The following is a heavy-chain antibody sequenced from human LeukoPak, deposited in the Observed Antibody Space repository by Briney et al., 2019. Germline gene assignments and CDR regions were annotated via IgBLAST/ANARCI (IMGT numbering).Heavy chain of an antibody. D-gene: IGHD2-15*01. V-gene: IGHV4-59*12. J-gene: IGHJ4*02. CDR2: IYNSGST. CDR3: ARMWYCSGGSCYRPDY. CDR1: GGSISNYY. Sequence: PSETLSLTCTVSGGSISNYYWTWIRQPPGKGLACLGYIYNSGSTNYNPSLTSRVTISVDTSKNQFSLKLTSVTAADTAVYYCARMWYCSGGSCYRPDYWGQGTLVTVSS.